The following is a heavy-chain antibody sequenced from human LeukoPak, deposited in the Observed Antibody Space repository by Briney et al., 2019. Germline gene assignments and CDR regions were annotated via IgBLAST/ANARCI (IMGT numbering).Heavy chain of an antibody. J-gene: IGHJ4*02. V-gene: IGHV1-69*06. D-gene: IGHD3-22*01. CDR3: ARDGLHDSSGYYHFDY. CDR1: GGTFSSYA. CDR2: IIPIFGTA. Sequence: GASVKVSCKASGGTFSSYAISWVRQAPGQGLEWMGGIIPIFGTANYAQKFQGRVTITADKSTSTAYMELSSLRAEDTAVYYCARDGLHDSSGYYHFDYWGQGTLVTVSS.